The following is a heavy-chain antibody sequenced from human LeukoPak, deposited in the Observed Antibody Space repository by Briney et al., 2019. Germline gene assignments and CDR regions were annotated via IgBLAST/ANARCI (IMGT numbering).Heavy chain of an antibody. CDR3: ARDARGRYNWNDVGLQFRPGDY. D-gene: IGHD1-1*01. CDR1: GGAFSSYA. CDR2: IIPIFGTA. Sequence: SVKVSCKASGGAFSSYAISWVRQAPGQGLEWMGGIIPIFGTANYAQKFQGRVTITADESTSTAYMELSSLRSEDTAVYYCARDARGRYNWNDVGLQFRPGDYWGQGTLVTVSS. V-gene: IGHV1-69*13. J-gene: IGHJ4*02.